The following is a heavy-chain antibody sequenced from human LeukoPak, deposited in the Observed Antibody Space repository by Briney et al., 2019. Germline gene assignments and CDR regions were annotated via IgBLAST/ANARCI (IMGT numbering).Heavy chain of an antibody. CDR2: INHSGST. CDR3: ARGGYGSGWDYMDV. V-gene: IGHV4-34*01. J-gene: IGHJ6*03. D-gene: IGHD3-10*01. Sequence: SETLSLTCAVYGGSFSGYYWNWIRQPPGKGLEWIGGINHSGSTNYNPSLKSRVTLSVDTSKSQFSLNLSSVTAADTAVYFCARGGYGSGWDYMDVWGKGTTVPVSS. CDR1: GGSFSGYY.